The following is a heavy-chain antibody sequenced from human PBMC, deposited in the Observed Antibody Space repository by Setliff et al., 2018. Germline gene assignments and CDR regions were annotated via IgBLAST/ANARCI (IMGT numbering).Heavy chain of an antibody. CDR3: VRDAGWQYDDYAGVYFPH. J-gene: IGHJ1*01. CDR2: FHPYSGHT. V-gene: IGHV1-2*06. D-gene: IGHD4-17*01. Sequence: GASVKVSCKASGYTFNNYFLHWVRQAPGQGLEWMGRFHPYSGHTNYAQNFQGRVTMTMDASITTVYMELSRLTSDDTAVYYCVRDAGWQYDDYAGVYFPHWGQGTLVTV. CDR1: GYTFNNYF.